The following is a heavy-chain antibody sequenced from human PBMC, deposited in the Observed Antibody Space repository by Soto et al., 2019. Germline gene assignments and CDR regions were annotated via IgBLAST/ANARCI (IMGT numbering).Heavy chain of an antibody. CDR2: IYDSGIT. D-gene: IGHD5-18*01. CDR3: GRYNYGGGFDY. Sequence: QVQLYESGPGLVKPSQTLSLTCTVSGGSISSGGYFWSWIRQHPGKGLEWIGNIYDSGITYYNPSLKSRVTMSVDTSKHQFSLMLTSVTAADTAVYYCGRYNYGGGFDYWGQGTLVTVSS. J-gene: IGHJ4*02. CDR1: GGSISSGGYF. V-gene: IGHV4-31*03.